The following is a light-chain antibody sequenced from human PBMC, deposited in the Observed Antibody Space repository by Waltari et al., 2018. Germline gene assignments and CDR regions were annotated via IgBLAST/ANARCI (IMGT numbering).Light chain of an antibody. CDR3: QQYYSTPFT. J-gene: IGKJ5*01. V-gene: IGKV1-NL1*01. CDR1: QGISNS. CDR2: AAS. Sequence: DIQMTQSPSSLSASVGDRVTITCRAGQGISNSLAWYQQKPGKAPKLLLYAASRLESGVPCRFSGSGSGTVYTLTISSLHPEDVATYYCQQYYSTPFTFGPGTRLEIK.